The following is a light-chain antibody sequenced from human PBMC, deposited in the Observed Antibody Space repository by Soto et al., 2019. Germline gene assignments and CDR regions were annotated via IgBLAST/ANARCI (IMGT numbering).Light chain of an antibody. Sequence: DIQLTQSPSFLSASVGDRVTITCRASQGISSYLAWYQQKSGKAPKLLIYAASTLQSGVPSRFSGSGSGTEITLTISSLQPEDFATYYCQHYNSYSEAFGQGTKVDIK. CDR1: QGISSY. CDR3: QHYNSYSEA. V-gene: IGKV1-9*01. CDR2: AAS. J-gene: IGKJ1*01.